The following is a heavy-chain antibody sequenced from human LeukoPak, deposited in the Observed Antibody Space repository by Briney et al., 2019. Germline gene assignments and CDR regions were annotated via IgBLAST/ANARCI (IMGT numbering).Heavy chain of an antibody. V-gene: IGHV4-61*08. D-gene: IGHD6-6*01. CDR2: IFHSGNT. Sequence: SETLSLTCTVSGGSISSGDYYWSWIRQPPGKGLEWIGYIFHSGNTNYSPSLKSRVTISVDTAKNQFSLKLSSVTAADTAVYYCAREWSKAVRYYFDYWGQGTLVTVSS. CDR1: GGSISSGDYY. CDR3: AREWSKAVRYYFDY. J-gene: IGHJ4*02.